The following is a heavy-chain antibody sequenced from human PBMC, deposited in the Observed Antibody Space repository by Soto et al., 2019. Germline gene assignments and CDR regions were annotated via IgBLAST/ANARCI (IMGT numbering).Heavy chain of an antibody. CDR1: GGTFSSYT. CDR2: IIPILGIA. D-gene: IGHD3-9*01. CDR3: AREAYDILTGYDYYYYYMDV. Sequence: ASVKVSCKASGGTFSSYTISWVRQAPGQGLEWMGRIIPILGIANYAQKFQGRVTITAEKSTSTAYMELSSLRSEDTAVYYCAREAYDILTGYDYYYYYMDVWGKGTTVTVSS. V-gene: IGHV1-69*04. J-gene: IGHJ6*03.